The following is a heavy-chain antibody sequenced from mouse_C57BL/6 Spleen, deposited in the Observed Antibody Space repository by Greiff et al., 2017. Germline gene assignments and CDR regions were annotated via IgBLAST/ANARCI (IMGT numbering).Heavy chain of an antibody. CDR2: INPSNGGT. Sequence: QVQLQQPGTELVKPGASVKLSCKASGYTFTSYWMHWVKQRPGQGLEWIGNINPSNGGTNYNEKFKSKATLTVDKSSSTAYMQLSSLTSKDSAVDYCAREGYSTWYFDVWGTGTTVTVSS. CDR1: GYTFTSYW. D-gene: IGHD2-5*01. CDR3: AREGYSTWYFDV. V-gene: IGHV1-53*01. J-gene: IGHJ1*03.